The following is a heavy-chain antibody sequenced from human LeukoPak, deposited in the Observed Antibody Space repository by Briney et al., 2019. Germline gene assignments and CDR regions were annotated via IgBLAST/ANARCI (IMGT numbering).Heavy chain of an antibody. Sequence: GGSQRLSCAASGFTFRNYWMSWVRQAPGTGLEWVANIKQDGSDRNYVTSVRGRFTISRDNAESSLYLQMNSLRVEDTAVYYCVRNLAVAGTCFDSWGQGTLVTVSS. D-gene: IGHD6-19*01. V-gene: IGHV3-7*03. CDR2: IKQDGSDR. CDR1: GFTFRNYW. J-gene: IGHJ4*02. CDR3: VRNLAVAGTCFDS.